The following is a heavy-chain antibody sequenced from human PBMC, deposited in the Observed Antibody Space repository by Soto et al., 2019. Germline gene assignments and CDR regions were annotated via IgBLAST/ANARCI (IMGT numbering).Heavy chain of an antibody. CDR2: IYYSGST. CDR1: GGSISSSSYY. Sequence: QLQLQESGPGLVKPSETLSLTCTVSGGSISSSSYYWGWIRQPPGKGLEWIGSIYYSGSTYYNPSLKSRVTISVDTSKTQFSLKLRSVTAADTAVYYCARRGSSSGYGYWGQGTLVTVSS. CDR3: ARRGSSSGYGY. J-gene: IGHJ4*02. V-gene: IGHV4-39*01. D-gene: IGHD6-13*01.